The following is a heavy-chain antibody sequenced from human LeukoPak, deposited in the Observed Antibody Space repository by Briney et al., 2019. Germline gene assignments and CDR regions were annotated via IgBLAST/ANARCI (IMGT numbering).Heavy chain of an antibody. CDR2: ITSADSST. Sequence: GGSLRLSCAASGFTYSSYWMHWVRQAPGKGLVWVSRITSADSSTSYADSVKGRFTISRDNAKNTLYLQMNSLRAEDTAVYYCARGRPNYYFDYWGQGTLVTVSS. CDR1: GFTYSSYW. V-gene: IGHV3-74*01. D-gene: IGHD1-1*01. J-gene: IGHJ4*02. CDR3: ARGRPNYYFDY.